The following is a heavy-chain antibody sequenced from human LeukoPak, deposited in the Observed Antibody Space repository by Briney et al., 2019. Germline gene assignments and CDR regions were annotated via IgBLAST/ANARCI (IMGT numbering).Heavy chain of an antibody. CDR1: GGSISGSY. J-gene: IGHJ6*02. Sequence: AETLPLICTVCGGSISGSYWTWIGQPPPKELEGIGRIYYKWNADYNPSLKSRVTSSVDTSKNQFSLKLSAMTAADTAVYYCAKFGVDYDMIVWGQGTTVTVS. CDR3: AKFGVDYDMIV. D-gene: IGHD3-16*01. CDR2: IYYKWNA. V-gene: IGHV4-59*01.